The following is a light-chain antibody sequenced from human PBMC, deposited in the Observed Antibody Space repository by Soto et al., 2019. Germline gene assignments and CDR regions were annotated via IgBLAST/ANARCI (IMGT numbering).Light chain of an antibody. J-gene: IGKJ1*01. CDR1: QSVLFSSNNKNY. CDR3: QQYYSPPWT. CDR2: WAS. V-gene: IGKV4-1*01. Sequence: DIVMTQSPDSLAVSLGERATINCNSSQSVLFSSNNKNYLAWYQQKPGQSPKLLIYWASTRESGVPDRFSGSGSGRDLTLTISSLQAADVAVYFCQQYYSPPWTFGQGTKVDI.